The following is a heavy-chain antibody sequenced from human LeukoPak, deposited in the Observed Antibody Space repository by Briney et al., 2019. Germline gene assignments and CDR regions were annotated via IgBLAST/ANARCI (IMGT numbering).Heavy chain of an antibody. Sequence: PGGSLRLSCAASGFTFDDYAMHWVRQAPGKGLEWVSGISWNSGSIGYADSVKGRFTISRDNAKNSLYLQMNSLRAEDTALYYCAKGGGAVAARRYFDYWGQGTLVTVSS. J-gene: IGHJ4*02. D-gene: IGHD6-19*01. CDR3: AKGGGAVAARRYFDY. CDR2: ISWNSGSI. CDR1: GFTFDDYA. V-gene: IGHV3-9*01.